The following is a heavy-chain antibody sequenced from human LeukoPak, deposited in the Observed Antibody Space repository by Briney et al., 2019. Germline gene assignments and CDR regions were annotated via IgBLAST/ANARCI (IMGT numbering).Heavy chain of an antibody. V-gene: IGHV3-23*01. CDR1: GFTFSSYA. J-gene: IGHJ4*02. Sequence: GGSLRLSCAASGFTFSSYAMSWLRQAPGKGLEWVSAISGSGGSTYYADSVKGRFTISRDNSKNTLYLQMNSLRAEDTAVYYCAKDLIYCSGGSCYSTPYYFDYWGQGTLVTVSS. D-gene: IGHD2-15*01. CDR2: ISGSGGST. CDR3: AKDLIYCSGGSCYSTPYYFDY.